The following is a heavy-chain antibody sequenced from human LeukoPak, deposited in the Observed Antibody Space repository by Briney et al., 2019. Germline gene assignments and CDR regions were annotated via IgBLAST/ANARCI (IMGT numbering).Heavy chain of an antibody. CDR2: ISGSGSTI. Sequence: TGGSLRLSCTASGFTFSTYEMNGVREAPGKGLEWVSCISGSGSTIYYADSVKGRFTISRDNAKNSLYLQMSSLRAEDTALYYCAREGGWATTANDYWGQGTLVTVSS. CDR3: AREGGWATTANDY. CDR1: GFTFSTYE. D-gene: IGHD1-1*01. J-gene: IGHJ4*02. V-gene: IGHV3-48*03.